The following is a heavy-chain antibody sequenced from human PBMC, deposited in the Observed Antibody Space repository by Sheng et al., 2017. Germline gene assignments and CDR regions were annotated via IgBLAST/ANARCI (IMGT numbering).Heavy chain of an antibody. Sequence: QLQLQESGPGLVKPSETLSLTCTVSGGSISSSSYYWGWIRQPPGKGLEWIGSIYYSGSTYYNPSLKSRVTISVDTSKNQFSLKLSSVTAADTAVYYCARDLIVGAIRYYFDYVGPGERWSPSP. CDR1: GGSISSSSYY. CDR2: IYYSGST. D-gene: IGHD1-26*01. CDR3: ARDLIVGAIRYYFDY. V-gene: IGHV4-39*07. J-gene: IGHJ4*02.